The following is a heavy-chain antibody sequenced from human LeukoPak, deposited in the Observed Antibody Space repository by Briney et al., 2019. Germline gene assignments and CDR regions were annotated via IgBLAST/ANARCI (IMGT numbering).Heavy chain of an antibody. V-gene: IGHV1-2*02. CDR3: TRPLAGDGTAAAQFAS. CDR1: GYTFTGDY. Sequence: GASVKVSCKASGYTFTGDYIYWVRQAPGQGLEWMGWINPKNGGTKYAQKFQGRVTMTRDTSISTAYMELRRLTSDDTAVYYCTRPLAGDGTAAAQFASWGQGTLVTVSS. D-gene: IGHD6-13*01. CDR2: INPKNGGT. J-gene: IGHJ4*02.